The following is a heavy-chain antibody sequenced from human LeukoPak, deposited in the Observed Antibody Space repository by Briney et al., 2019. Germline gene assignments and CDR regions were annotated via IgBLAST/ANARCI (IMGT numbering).Heavy chain of an antibody. D-gene: IGHD5-18*01. J-gene: IGHJ3*02. Sequence: PSESLSLTCTVSGGSITAYSWSWIRQPPGKGLGWIAYVRDNGENNYNPSLKSRDAISVDTANNQISLRLNFVTAADTAIYYCARQPANTAAFDIWGLGTMVTVSS. V-gene: IGHV4-59*08. CDR2: VRDNGEN. CDR1: GGSITAYS. CDR3: ARQPANTAAFDI.